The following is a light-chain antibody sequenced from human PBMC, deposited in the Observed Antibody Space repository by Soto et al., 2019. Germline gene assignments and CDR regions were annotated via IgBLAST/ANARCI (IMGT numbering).Light chain of an antibody. V-gene: IGKV1-39*01. J-gene: IGKJ1*01. CDR1: QSISSY. CDR3: QQSYSTPRK. CDR2: AAS. Sequence: DVRMTQSPSSLSASVGDTITITCPASQSISSYLNWYQQKPGKAPKLLIYAASSLQSGVPSRFSGSGSGTDFTLTISSLQPEDFATYYCQQSYSTPRKFGQGTKVDIK.